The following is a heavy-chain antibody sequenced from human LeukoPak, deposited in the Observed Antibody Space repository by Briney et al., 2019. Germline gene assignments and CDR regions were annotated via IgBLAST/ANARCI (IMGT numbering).Heavy chain of an antibody. D-gene: IGHD6-19*01. CDR3: ARDSSGWGYFDY. CDR2: IYGGQST. J-gene: IGHJ4*02. Sequence: PGGSLRLSCAASGLTVSSRYMSWVRQAPGKGLEWVSVIYGGQSTYYADSVKGRFTIATGNSKNTLDLQMNSLRAEDTAVYYCARDSSGWGYFDYWGQGTLVTVSS. CDR1: GLTVSSRY. V-gene: IGHV3-53*01.